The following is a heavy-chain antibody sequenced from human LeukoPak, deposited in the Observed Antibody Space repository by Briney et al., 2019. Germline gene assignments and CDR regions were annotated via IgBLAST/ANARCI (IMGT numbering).Heavy chain of an antibody. CDR3: ASWTSSADRKAEDY. D-gene: IGHD3/OR15-3a*01. Sequence: ASAKVSCKASGYTFTGYYMHWVRQAPGQGLEWMGWINPNSGGTNYAQKFQGRVTMTRDTSISTAYMELSRLRSDDTAVYYCASWTSSADRKAEDYWGQGTLVTVSS. J-gene: IGHJ4*02. V-gene: IGHV1-2*02. CDR1: GYTFTGYY. CDR2: INPNSGGT.